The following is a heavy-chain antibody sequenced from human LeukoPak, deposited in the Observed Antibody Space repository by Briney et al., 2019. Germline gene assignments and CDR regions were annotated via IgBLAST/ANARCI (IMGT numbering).Heavy chain of an antibody. CDR1: RFTFRSYA. CDR2: ISSGGVST. D-gene: IGHD6-19*01. CDR3: ASGAVAGRFDY. V-gene: IGHV3-23*01. J-gene: IGHJ4*02. Sequence: GGSLRLSCAASRFTFRSYAMSWVRQAPGKGLEWVSAISSGGVSTYYADSVKGRFTISRDNSKNTLYLQMNSLRTEDTAVYYCASGAVAGRFDYWGQGTLVTVSS.